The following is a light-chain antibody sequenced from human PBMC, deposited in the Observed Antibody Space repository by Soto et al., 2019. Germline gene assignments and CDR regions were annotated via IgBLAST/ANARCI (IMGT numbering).Light chain of an antibody. Sequence: IVMTQSLATLSVSPGERPTLSCRASQSVSSNLAWYQQKPGQAPRLLIYGASTRATGIPARFSGSGSGTEFTLTISSLQSEDFAVYYCQQYNKWPTFGQGTKVDIK. CDR1: QSVSSN. CDR2: GAS. V-gene: IGKV3-15*01. CDR3: QQYNKWPT. J-gene: IGKJ1*01.